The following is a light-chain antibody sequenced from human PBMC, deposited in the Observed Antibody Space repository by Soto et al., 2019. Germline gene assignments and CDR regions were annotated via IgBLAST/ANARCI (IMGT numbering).Light chain of an antibody. V-gene: IGLV2-14*01. J-gene: IGLJ2*01. Sequence: QSALTQPASVSGSPGQSITISCTGTSSDIGGYKYVSWYQQHPGKAPKLIIYEVTNRPSGVSDRFSGSKSGNMASLTISGLQAEDEADYYCSSYTIYSTLLLFGGGTKLTVL. CDR2: EVT. CDR1: SSDIGGYKY. CDR3: SSYTIYSTLLL.